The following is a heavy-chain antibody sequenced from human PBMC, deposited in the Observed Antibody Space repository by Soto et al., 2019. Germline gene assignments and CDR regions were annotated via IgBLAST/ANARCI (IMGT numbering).Heavy chain of an antibody. CDR2: IYSGGST. D-gene: IGHD3-22*01. Sequence: GGSLRLSCAASGFTVSSNYMSWVRQAPGKGLEWVSVIYSGGSTYYADSVKGLFTISRDNSKNTLYLQMNSLRAEDTAVYYCAREDYYDSSGYYGYWGQGTLVTVSS. J-gene: IGHJ4*02. CDR3: AREDYYDSSGYYGY. V-gene: IGHV3-53*01. CDR1: GFTVSSNY.